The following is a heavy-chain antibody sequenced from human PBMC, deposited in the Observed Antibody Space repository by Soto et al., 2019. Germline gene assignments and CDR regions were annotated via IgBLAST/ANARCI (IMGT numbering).Heavy chain of an antibody. CDR3: AREYSSGADDAFGI. J-gene: IGHJ3*02. CDR2: ISAYNGNT. Sequence: ASVKVSCKASGYTFTSYGISWVRQAPGQGLEWMGWISAYNGNTNYAQKLQGRVTMTTDTSTSTAYMELRSLRSDDTAVYYCAREYSSGADDAFGIWGQGTMVTVSS. D-gene: IGHD6-19*01. V-gene: IGHV1-18*01. CDR1: GYTFTSYG.